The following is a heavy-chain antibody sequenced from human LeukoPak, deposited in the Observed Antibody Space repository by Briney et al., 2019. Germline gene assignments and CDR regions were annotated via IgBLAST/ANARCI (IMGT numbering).Heavy chain of an antibody. Sequence: ASVRVSCKVSGYSLSDSSMHWVRQAPGKGLEWMGTFNPEDGETIYAQKFQGRVTMTEDTSIDTAYLDLSSLRAEDTAVYYCARDLGYNYEEFDYWGQGTLVTVSS. V-gene: IGHV1-24*01. J-gene: IGHJ4*02. D-gene: IGHD3-22*01. CDR1: GYSLSDSS. CDR3: ARDLGYNYEEFDY. CDR2: FNPEDGET.